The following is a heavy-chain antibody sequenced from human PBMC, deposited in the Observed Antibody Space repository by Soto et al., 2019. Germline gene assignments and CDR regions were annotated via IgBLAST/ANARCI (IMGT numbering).Heavy chain of an antibody. CDR2: ISAYNGNT. V-gene: IGHV1-18*01. D-gene: IGHD1-26*01. Sequence: QVQLVQSGAEVKKPGASVKVSCKASGYTFTSYGISWVRQAPGQGLEWMGWISAYNGNTNYAQKLQGRVTMTTDTSTSTGYMELRSLRSDDTAVYYCARARRSGSGSLTPFDYWGQGTLVTVSS. CDR1: GYTFTSYG. J-gene: IGHJ4*02. CDR3: ARARRSGSGSLTPFDY.